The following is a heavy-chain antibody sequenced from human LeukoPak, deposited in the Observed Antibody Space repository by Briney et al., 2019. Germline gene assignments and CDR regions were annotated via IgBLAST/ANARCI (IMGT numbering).Heavy chain of an antibody. Sequence: SETLSLTCTVSGGSINISNYYWSWIRQHPGKGLEWIGYIYYSGSTYYSPSLKSRVTISVDTSKNQFSLKLSSVTAADTAVYYCAREGGVEDGYNKGIDYWGQGTLVTVSS. J-gene: IGHJ4*02. CDR3: AREGGVEDGYNKGIDY. D-gene: IGHD5-24*01. CDR1: GGSINISNYY. CDR2: IYYSGST. V-gene: IGHV4-31*03.